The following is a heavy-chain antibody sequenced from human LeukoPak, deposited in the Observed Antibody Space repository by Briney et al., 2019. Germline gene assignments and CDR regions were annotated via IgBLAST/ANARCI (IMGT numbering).Heavy chain of an antibody. J-gene: IGHJ4*02. CDR3: AKWGCSGGDCYPFDY. CDR1: GFTFTSNA. Sequence: GGSLRLSCAASGFTFTSNAMGWVRQAPGKGLEWVSAISGSGARTYYADSVKGRFTISRDNSKNTLYLQMNSLRAEDTAVYYCAKWGCSGGDCYPFDYWGQGTLVTVSS. V-gene: IGHV3-23*01. CDR2: ISGSGART. D-gene: IGHD2-15*01.